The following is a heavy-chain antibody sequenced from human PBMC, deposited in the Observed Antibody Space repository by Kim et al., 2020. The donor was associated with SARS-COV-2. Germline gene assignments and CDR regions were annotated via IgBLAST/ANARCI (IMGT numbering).Heavy chain of an antibody. CDR3: ARFRRAARPWEAAYGMDV. D-gene: IGHD6-6*01. CDR1: GGSFSGYY. V-gene: IGHV4-34*01. J-gene: IGHJ6*02. Sequence: SETLSLTCAVYGGSFSGYYWSWIRQPPGKGLEWIGEINHSGSTNYNPSLKSRVTISVDTSKNQFSLKLSSVTAADTAVYYCARFRRAARPWEAAYGMDVWGQGTTVTVSS. CDR2: INHSGST.